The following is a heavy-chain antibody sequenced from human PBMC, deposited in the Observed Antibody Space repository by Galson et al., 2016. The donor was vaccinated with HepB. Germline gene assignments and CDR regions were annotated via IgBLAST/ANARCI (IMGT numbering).Heavy chain of an antibody. J-gene: IGHJ1*01. CDR1: GFTFSSVW. CDR3: ALYYYDSSGFVEYFQQ. D-gene: IGHD3-22*01. CDR2: IKPDGSEK. V-gene: IGHV3-7*03. Sequence: SLRLSCATSGFTFSSVWMSWVRQAPGKGLEWVANIKPDGSEKYYVDSLKGRFTISRDNAKNSQYLQMNSLRAEDTAVYYCALYYYDSSGFVEYFQQWGQGTRVTVSS.